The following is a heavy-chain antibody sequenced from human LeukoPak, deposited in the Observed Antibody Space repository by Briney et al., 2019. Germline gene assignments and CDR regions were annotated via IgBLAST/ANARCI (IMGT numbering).Heavy chain of an antibody. CDR3: TNRYFDWLDY. Sequence: GGSLRLSCAVSGFTFSNAWMSWVRQAPGKGLEWVGRIKSKTNGETTDYAAPVKGRFTISRDDSKNTVYLQMNSLKTEDTAVYYCTNRYFDWLDYWGQGTLVTVSS. CDR1: GFTFSNAW. V-gene: IGHV3-15*01. J-gene: IGHJ4*02. CDR2: IKSKTNGETT. D-gene: IGHD3-9*01.